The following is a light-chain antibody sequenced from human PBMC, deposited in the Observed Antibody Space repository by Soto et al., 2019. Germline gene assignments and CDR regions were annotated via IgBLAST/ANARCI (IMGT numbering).Light chain of an antibody. J-gene: IGLJ2*01. CDR2: GNN. CDR3: QSYVYRLSGSVV. Sequence: QSVLTQPPSVPGAPGERGIISCTGSSSNIGAGYGVHWYQQLPGTAPKLLIYGNNNRPSGVPDRFSVSKSGASASLSITGLRAEDEADYYCQSYVYRLSGSVVFGGGTKLTVL. V-gene: IGLV1-40*01. CDR1: SSNIGAGYG.